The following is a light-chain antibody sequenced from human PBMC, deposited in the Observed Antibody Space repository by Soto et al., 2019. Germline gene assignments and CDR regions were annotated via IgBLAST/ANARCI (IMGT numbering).Light chain of an antibody. CDR3: LLSYNGPYV. CDR1: TGAVTNGHY. J-gene: IGLJ1*01. Sequence: QAVVTQEHSLTVSPGGTVTLTCGSSTGAVTNGHYPYRFQQKPGQAPRTLIYDTTNRHSWTPARFSGSLLGGKAALTLSGAQPEDEAEYYCLLSYNGPYVFGTGTKVTVL. CDR2: DTT. V-gene: IGLV7-46*01.